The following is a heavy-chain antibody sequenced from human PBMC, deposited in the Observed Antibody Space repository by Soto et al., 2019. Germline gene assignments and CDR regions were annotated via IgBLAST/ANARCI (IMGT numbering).Heavy chain of an antibody. CDR2: INHSGNT. D-gene: IGHD3-10*02. J-gene: IGHJ6*02. Sequence: SEPVSLSCSIYGGSFSGYYWNWIRQPPGKGLEWIGEINHSGNTNYNPSLKSRVTISVDTSNNQFSLKLNSVTAADTAVYYCASSGPDVLNGVYYAVMYFSG. CDR1: GGSFSGYY. V-gene: IGHV4-34*01. CDR3: ASSGPDVLNGVYYAVMYF.